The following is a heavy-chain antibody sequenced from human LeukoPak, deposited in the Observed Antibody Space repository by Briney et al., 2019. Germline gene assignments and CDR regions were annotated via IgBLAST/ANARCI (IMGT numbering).Heavy chain of an antibody. CDR3: ASDIVATSGDF. CDR1: GFTFSDYY. V-gene: IGHV3-11*01. J-gene: IGHJ4*02. D-gene: IGHD5-12*01. CDR2: ITSSGDDI. Sequence: PGGSLRLYCAASGFTFSDYYMSWIRQAPGKGLEWVAYITSSGDDIYYAVSVTGRFTISRDNAKNALFLRMSSLRVEDTATYYCASDIVATSGDFWGQGTLVSVSS.